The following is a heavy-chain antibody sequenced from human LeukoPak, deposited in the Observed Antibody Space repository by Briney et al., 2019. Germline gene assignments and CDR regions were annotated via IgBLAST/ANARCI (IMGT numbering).Heavy chain of an antibody. V-gene: IGHV3-33*06. CDR2: IWYDGSNK. CDR1: GFTFSSYG. D-gene: IGHD1-26*01. CDR3: AKDFGSYLGAFDI. J-gene: IGHJ3*02. Sequence: GGSLRLSCAASGFTFSSYGMHWVRQAPGKGLERVAVIWYDGSNKYYADSVKGRFTISRDNSKNTLYLQMNSLRAEDTAVYYCAKDFGSYLGAFDIWGQGTMVTVSS.